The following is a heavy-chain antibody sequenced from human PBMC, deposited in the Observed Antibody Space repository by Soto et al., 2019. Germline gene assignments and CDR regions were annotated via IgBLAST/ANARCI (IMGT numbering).Heavy chain of an antibody. J-gene: IGHJ4*02. CDR3: ARASVTRFYFDY. Sequence: QVQLQESGPGLVKPSQTLSLTCTVSGGSISSSDSYWSWIRQPPGKGLEWIGYIYYRGYTYYNPSLKSRLTISVDTSTKQFSLKLSSVTAADTAVYYCARASVTRFYFDYWGQGTLVTVSP. D-gene: IGHD4-17*01. CDR2: IYYRGYT. V-gene: IGHV4-30-4*01. CDR1: GGSISSSDSY.